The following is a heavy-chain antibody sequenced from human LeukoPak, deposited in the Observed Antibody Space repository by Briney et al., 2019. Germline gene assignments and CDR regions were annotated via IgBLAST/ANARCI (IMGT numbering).Heavy chain of an antibody. CDR3: ARGNSSGYLLN. J-gene: IGHJ4*02. V-gene: IGHV4-30-4*01. CDR1: GGSISSGDYY. D-gene: IGHD3-22*01. Sequence: SETLSLTCTVSGGSISSGDYYWSWIRQPPGKGLEWIGYIYYSGSTYYTPSLKSRVTISVDTSKNQFSLKLNSVTAADTAVYYCARGNSSGYLLNWGQGTLVTVSS. CDR2: IYYSGST.